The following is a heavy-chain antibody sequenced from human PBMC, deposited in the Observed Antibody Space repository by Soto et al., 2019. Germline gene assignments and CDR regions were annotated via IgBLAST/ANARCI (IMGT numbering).Heavy chain of an antibody. Sequence: PSETLSLPCSVSGGTISGYYWTWIRQPAGKGLEWIGRIYSSGNTKYNPSLQSRVTMSLDTSNNQFSLRLTSVTAADTAVYYCARGQRFSDWFDPWGQGTLVTVSS. V-gene: IGHV4-4*07. CDR3: ARGQRFSDWFDP. J-gene: IGHJ5*02. CDR2: IYSSGNT. D-gene: IGHD3-3*01. CDR1: GGTISGYY.